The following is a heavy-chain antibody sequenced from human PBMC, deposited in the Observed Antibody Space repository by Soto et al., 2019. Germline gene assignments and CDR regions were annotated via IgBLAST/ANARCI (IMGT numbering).Heavy chain of an antibody. Sequence: QVQLVESGEGVVQPGRSLRLSCAASGFTFSSYAMHWVRQAPGKGLEWVAVISYDGSNKYYADSVKGRFTISRDNSKNTLYLQMNSLRAEDTAVYYCARAWTYWGQGTLVTVSS. J-gene: IGHJ4*02. D-gene: IGHD5-12*01. CDR1: GFTFSSYA. CDR3: ARAWTY. V-gene: IGHV3-30-3*01. CDR2: ISYDGSNK.